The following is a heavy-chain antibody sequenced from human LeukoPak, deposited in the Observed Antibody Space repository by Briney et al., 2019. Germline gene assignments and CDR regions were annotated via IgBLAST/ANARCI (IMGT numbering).Heavy chain of an antibody. CDR1: GGSISSNSYY. Sequence: PSETLSLTCAVSGGSISSNSYYWGWIRQPPGKGLEWIGSIYYSGSTYYNPSLKSRVTISVDTSKNQFSLKLSSVTAADTAVYYCAADYDGIETLYWGQGTLVTVSS. CDR3: AADYDGIETLY. V-gene: IGHV4-39*01. CDR2: IYYSGST. J-gene: IGHJ4*02. D-gene: IGHD1-26*01.